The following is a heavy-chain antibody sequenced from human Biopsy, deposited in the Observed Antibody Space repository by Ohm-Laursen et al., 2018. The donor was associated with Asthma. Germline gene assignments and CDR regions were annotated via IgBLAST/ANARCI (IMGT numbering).Heavy chain of an antibody. J-gene: IGHJ5*02. CDR3: ARGQKSAGDRWFDP. Sequence: ASVQVSCKASGYTFIGCHIHWMRQAPGQGLEWMGRTNPNSGGTNYAQKFQGRVTMTRDTSISTAYMEVSRLRSDDTAVYYCARGQKSAGDRWFDPWGQGTLVTVSS. V-gene: IGHV1-2*06. CDR2: TNPNSGGT. D-gene: IGHD6-13*01. CDR1: GYTFIGCH.